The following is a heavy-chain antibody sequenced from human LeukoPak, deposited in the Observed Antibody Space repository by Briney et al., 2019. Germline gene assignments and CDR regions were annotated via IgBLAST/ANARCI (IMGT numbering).Heavy chain of an antibody. V-gene: IGHV1-2*02. Sequence: ASMNFSCKASGYTFTSHYMHGVRQAPGQRLEWMGWINPNSGGTNYAPRFQGRVTMTRDTSISTAYMELSRLRSDDTAVYYWAGTTYGVYALPSPDYWGQGTLVTVSS. CDR1: GYTFTSHY. D-gene: IGHD4-17*01. J-gene: IGHJ4*02. CDR3: AGTTYGVYALPSPDY. CDR2: INPNSGGT.